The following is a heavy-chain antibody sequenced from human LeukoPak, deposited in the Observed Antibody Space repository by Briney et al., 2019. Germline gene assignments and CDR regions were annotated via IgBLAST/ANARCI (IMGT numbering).Heavy chain of an antibody. CDR3: ARGANWFDP. V-gene: IGHV4-59*01. Sequence: PPETLSLTCSVSAASISDYYWSWIRLPPGKGLEWIGYIYYSGTTNYNPSLKSRVTISKDPSKNQISLKLTSVTHADTAVYYCARGANWFDPWGQGILVTVSS. J-gene: IGHJ5*02. CDR1: AASISDYY. CDR2: IYYSGTT.